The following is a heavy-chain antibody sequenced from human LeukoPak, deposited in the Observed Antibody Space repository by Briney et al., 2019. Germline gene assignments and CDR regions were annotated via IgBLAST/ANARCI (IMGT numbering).Heavy chain of an antibody. J-gene: IGHJ4*02. Sequence: GGSLRLSCAVSGITLSNYGMSWVRQAPGKGLEWVAGISDSGGRTNYADSVKGRFTISRDNPKNTLYLQMNSLRAENTAVYFCAKRGVVIRVFLVSFHKEAYYFDSWGQGALVTVSS. V-gene: IGHV3-23*01. CDR1: GITLSNYG. CDR3: AKRGVVIRVFLVSFHKEAYYFDS. CDR2: ISDSGGRT. D-gene: IGHD3-10*01.